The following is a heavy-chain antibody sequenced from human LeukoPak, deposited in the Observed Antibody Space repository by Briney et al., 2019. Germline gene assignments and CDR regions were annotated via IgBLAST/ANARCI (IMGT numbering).Heavy chain of an antibody. V-gene: IGHV3-74*01. J-gene: IGHJ4*02. CDR1: GFTFSSYW. CDR3: ARSVLSSYDFWSGSLDY. CDR2: INSDGSST. D-gene: IGHD3-3*01. Sequence: RAGGSLRLSCAASGFTFSSYWMHWVRQAPGKGLVWVSRINSDGSSTSYADSVKGRFTISRDNAKNTLYLQMNSLRAEDTAVYYCARSVLSSYDFWSGSLDYWGQGTLVTVSS.